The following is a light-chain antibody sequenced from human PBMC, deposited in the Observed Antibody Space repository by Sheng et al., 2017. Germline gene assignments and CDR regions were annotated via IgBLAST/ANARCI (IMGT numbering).Light chain of an antibody. V-gene: IGKV3-15*01. CDR1: HNVDIN. Sequence: EIVMTQSPATLSMSPGERATLSCKASHNVDINLAWYQQKPGQAPRLLIFGASTKTTGIPARFSGSGSATEFTLTISSLQSEDFAVYYCQQYNSWPGFGPGTRVD. CDR2: GAS. CDR3: QQYNSWPG. J-gene: IGKJ3*01.